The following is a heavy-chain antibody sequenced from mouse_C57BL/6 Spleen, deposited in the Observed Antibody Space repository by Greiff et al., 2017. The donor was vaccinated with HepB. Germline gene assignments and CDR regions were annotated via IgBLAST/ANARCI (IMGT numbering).Heavy chain of an antibody. V-gene: IGHV14-1*01. D-gene: IGHD1-1*01. CDR3: TTWYYGSSYDYYAMDY. CDR1: GFNIKDYY. CDR2: IDPEDGDT. Sequence: EVQLQQSGAELVRPGASVKLSCTASGFNIKDYYMHWVKQRPEQGLEWIGRIDPEDGDTEYAPKFQGKATMTADTSSNTAYLQLSSLTSEDTAVYYCTTWYYGSSYDYYAMDYWGQGTSVTVSS. J-gene: IGHJ4*01.